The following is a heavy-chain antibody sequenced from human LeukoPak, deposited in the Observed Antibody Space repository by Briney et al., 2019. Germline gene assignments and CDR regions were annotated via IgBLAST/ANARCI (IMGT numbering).Heavy chain of an antibody. CDR2: LNPNTGLT. V-gene: IGHV1-8*01. Sequence: ASVKVSCKASGYSFTAYDINWVRQATGQGLEWIGYLNPNTGLTEYAQKFQGRVSLTRDTSITTAYMELNTLTSEDTAVYYCATTLRNNPPWGQGTLITVSS. J-gene: IGHJ5*02. CDR3: ATTLRNNPP. CDR1: GYSFTAYD. D-gene: IGHD1-14*01.